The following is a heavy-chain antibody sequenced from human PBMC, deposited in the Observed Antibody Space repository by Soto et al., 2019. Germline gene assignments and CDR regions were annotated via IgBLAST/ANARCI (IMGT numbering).Heavy chain of an antibody. Sequence: LRLSCAVSGFTFDDNAMHWVRQAPEKGLEWVSGINWKSDIGYADSVKGRFTISRDNAENSLYLQMNSLRAEDTDLYYCAISQDRGGRTTFIYWGQGTQVTVS. CDR3: AISQDRGGRTTFIY. D-gene: IGHD3-16*01. J-gene: IGHJ4*02. CDR2: INWKSDI. V-gene: IGHV3-9*01. CDR1: GFTFDDNA.